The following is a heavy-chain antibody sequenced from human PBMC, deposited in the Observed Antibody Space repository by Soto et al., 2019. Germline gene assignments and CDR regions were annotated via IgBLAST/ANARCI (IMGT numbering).Heavy chain of an antibody. CDR3: ASVGGGGAFDI. J-gene: IGHJ3*02. D-gene: IGHD1-26*01. CDR1: GYTFTSYY. CDR2: INPSGGST. V-gene: IGHV1-46*01. Sequence: QVQLVQSGAEVKKPGASVKVSCKASGYTFTSYYRHWVRQAPGQGIEWMGIINPSGGSTSYAQKFRGRVTMTRDTYTSTVYMELSSLRSEDTAVYYCASVGGGGAFDIWGQGTMVPVAS.